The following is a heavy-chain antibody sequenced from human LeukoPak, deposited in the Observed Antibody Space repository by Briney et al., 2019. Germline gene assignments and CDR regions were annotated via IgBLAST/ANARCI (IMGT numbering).Heavy chain of an antibody. D-gene: IGHD2-15*01. CDR2: IYYSGSI. CDR1: GGSISSSNYY. J-gene: IGHJ4*02. Sequence: PSETLSLTCTVSGGSISSSNYYWGWIRQPPGKGLEWISSIYYSGSIYYNPSLKSRVTISVDTSKNQFSLKLTSVTAADTAVYYCARQRGYCSGGSCYGMFDYWGQGTLVTVSS. CDR3: ARQRGYCSGGSCYGMFDY. V-gene: IGHV4-39*01.